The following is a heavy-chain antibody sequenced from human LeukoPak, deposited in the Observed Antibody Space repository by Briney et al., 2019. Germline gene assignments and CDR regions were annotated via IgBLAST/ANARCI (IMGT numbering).Heavy chain of an antibody. CDR2: INAGNGNT. CDR1: GYTFTSYA. V-gene: IGHV1-3*01. CDR3: ASGHRGGATDY. D-gene: IGHD1-26*01. Sequence: ASVKVSCKASGYTFTSYAMHWVRQASGQRLEWMGWINAGNGNTKYSQKFQGRVTVTRDTSASTAYMELSSLRSEDTAVYYCASGHRGGATDYWGQGTLVTFSS. J-gene: IGHJ4*02.